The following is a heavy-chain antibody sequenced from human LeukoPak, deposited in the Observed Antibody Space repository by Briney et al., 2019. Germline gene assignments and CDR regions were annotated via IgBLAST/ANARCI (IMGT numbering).Heavy chain of an antibody. CDR2: ISYDGSNK. Sequence: PGGSLRLSCAASGFTFSSYAMHWVRQAPGKGLEWVAVISYDGSNKYYADSVKGRFTISRDNSKNTLYLQMNSLRAEDTAVYYCVSTDISGLYQLLLYLDYWGQGTLVTVSS. D-gene: IGHD2-2*01. CDR1: GFTFSSYA. V-gene: IGHV3-30-3*01. CDR3: VSTDISGLYQLLLYLDY. J-gene: IGHJ4*02.